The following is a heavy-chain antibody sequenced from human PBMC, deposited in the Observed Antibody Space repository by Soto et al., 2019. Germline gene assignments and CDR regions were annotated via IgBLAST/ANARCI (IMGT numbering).Heavy chain of an antibody. J-gene: IGHJ4*02. CDR2: ISYDGSNK. V-gene: IGHV3-30*18. CDR1: GFTFSSYG. Sequence: GGSLRLSCAASGFTFSSYGMHWVRQAPGKGLEWVAVISYDGSNKYYADSVKGRFTISRDNSKNTLYLQMNSLRAEDTAVYYCAKARGDYAPFDYWGQGTLVTVSS. D-gene: IGHD4-17*01. CDR3: AKARGDYAPFDY.